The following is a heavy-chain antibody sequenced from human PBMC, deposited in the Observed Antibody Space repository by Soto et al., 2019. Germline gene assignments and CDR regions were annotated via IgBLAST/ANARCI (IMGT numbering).Heavy chain of an antibody. D-gene: IGHD3-22*01. CDR1: GGSISSSNW. J-gene: IGHJ6*02. CDR2: IYHSGST. Sequence: KTSETLSLTCAVSGGSISSSNWWSWVRQPPGKGLEWIGEIYHSGSTNYNPSLKSRVTISVDKSKNQFSLKLSSVTAADTAVYYCARVYYYDSSGYGDLYGMDVWGQGTTVTVSS. CDR3: ARVYYYDSSGYGDLYGMDV. V-gene: IGHV4-4*02.